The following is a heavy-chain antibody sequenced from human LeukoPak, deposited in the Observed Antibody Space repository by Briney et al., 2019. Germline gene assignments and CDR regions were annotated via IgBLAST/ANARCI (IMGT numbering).Heavy chain of an antibody. CDR3: ARSPFSGDDDAFDI. CDR2: ITPFNGNT. J-gene: IGHJ3*02. D-gene: IGHD5-12*01. CDR1: GYTFTYRY. V-gene: IGHV1-45*02. Sequence: SVKVSCKASGYTFTYRYLHWVRQAPGQALEWMGWITPFNGNTNYAQQFQDRVTITRDRSRNTVYMELNSLRFEDTAMYYCARSPFSGDDDAFDIWGQGTMVAVSS.